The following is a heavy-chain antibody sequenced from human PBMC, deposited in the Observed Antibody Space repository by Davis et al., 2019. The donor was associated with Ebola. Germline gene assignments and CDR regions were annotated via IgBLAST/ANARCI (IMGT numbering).Heavy chain of an antibody. V-gene: IGHV3-23*01. J-gene: IGHJ4*02. CDR2: ISGSGGST. CDR1: GFTFSSYA. CDR3: AKAAGGYCSGGSCYSDY. D-gene: IGHD2-15*01. Sequence: GGSLRLSCAASGFTFSSYAMSWVRQAPGKGLEWVSAISGSGGSTYYADSVKGRFTISRDNSKNTLYLQMNSLRAEDTAVYYCAKAAGGYCSGGSCYSDYWGQGTLVTVSS.